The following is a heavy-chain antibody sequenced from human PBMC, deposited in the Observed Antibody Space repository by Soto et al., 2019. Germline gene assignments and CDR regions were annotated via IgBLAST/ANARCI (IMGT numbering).Heavy chain of an antibody. CDR1: GYTFTSYC. CDR2: ISAYNGNT. Sequence: GASVEVSCKASGYTFTSYCISWVLQAPGQGLEWMGWISAYNGNTNYAQKLQGRVTMTTDTSTSTAYMELRSLRSDDTAVYYCARDDYYDSSGYSTGLHYWGQGTLVTVSS. D-gene: IGHD3-22*01. J-gene: IGHJ4*02. CDR3: ARDDYYDSSGYSTGLHY. V-gene: IGHV1-18*01.